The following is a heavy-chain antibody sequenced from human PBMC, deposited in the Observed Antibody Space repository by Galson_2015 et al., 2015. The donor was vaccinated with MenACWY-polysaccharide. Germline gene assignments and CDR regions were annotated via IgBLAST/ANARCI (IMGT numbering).Heavy chain of an antibody. D-gene: IGHD4-17*01. V-gene: IGHV3-7*03. J-gene: IGHJ3*01. CDR1: GFSFDSFW. Sequence: LRLSCAASGFSFDSFWMSWVRQVPGKGLQEVAQINPDGSVKTYADSVRGRFTISRDNAEKSLSLQMSSLRADDTAVYYCARDPAYGAFDVWGQGTMLLVSS. CDR3: ARDPAYGAFDV. CDR2: INPDGSVK.